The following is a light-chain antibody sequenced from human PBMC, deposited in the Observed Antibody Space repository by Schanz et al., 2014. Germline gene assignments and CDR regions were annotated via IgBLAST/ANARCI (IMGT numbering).Light chain of an antibody. CDR2: DVS. V-gene: IGLV2-14*01. J-gene: IGLJ1*01. CDR1: SSDVGGYNY. CDR3: CSYAGAYV. Sequence: QSVLTQPASVSASPGQSITISCTGTSSDVGGYNYVSWYQQYPGKAPKLIIYDVSNRPSGVSNRFSGSRSGNTASLTISGLQAEDEADYFCCSYAGAYVFGTGTKLTVL.